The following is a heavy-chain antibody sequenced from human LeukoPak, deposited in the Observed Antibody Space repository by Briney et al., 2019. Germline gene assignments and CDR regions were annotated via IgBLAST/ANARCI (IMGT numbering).Heavy chain of an antibody. CDR2: IYYSGST. Sequence: SETLSLTCTVSGGSISSSSYYWGWIRQPPGKGLEWIGSIYYSGSTYDNPSLKSRVTISVDTSKNQFSLKLSSVTAADTAVYYCARQEYSSSSFDYWGQGTLVTVSP. CDR1: GGSISSSSYY. D-gene: IGHD6-6*01. J-gene: IGHJ4*02. CDR3: ARQEYSSSSFDY. V-gene: IGHV4-39*01.